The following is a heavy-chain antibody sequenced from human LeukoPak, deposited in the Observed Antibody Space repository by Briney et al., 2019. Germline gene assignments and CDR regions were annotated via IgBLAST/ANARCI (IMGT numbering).Heavy chain of an antibody. CDR2: ISSSGSTI. Sequence: HAGGSLRLSCAASGLTFSSYEMNWVRQASGKGLEWVSYISSSGSTIYYADSVKGRFTISRDNAKNSLYLQMNSLRAEDTAVYYCARDRITTSEIDYWGQGTLVTVSS. D-gene: IGHD4-11*01. J-gene: IGHJ4*02. CDR1: GLTFSSYE. V-gene: IGHV3-48*03. CDR3: ARDRITTSEIDY.